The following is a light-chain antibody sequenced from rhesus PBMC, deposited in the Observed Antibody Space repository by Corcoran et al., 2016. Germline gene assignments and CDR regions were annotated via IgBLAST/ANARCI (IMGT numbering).Light chain of an antibody. J-gene: IGKJ1*01. CDR3: QHGYGTPWT. CDR1: ENVNNY. CDR2: KAY. Sequence: DIQMTQSPSSLSASVGDRVTITCRASENVNNYLNWYQQKPGKAPKPLIYKAYTLQSGVPSRFSVSGSGTDYTFTISSLQPEDVATYYCQHGYGTPWTFGQGTKVEIK. V-gene: IGKV1-74*01.